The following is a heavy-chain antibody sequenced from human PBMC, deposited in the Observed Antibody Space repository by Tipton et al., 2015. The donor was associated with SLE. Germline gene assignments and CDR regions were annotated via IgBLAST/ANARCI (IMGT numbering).Heavy chain of an antibody. V-gene: IGHV4-39*07. D-gene: IGHD5/OR15-5a*01. Sequence: TLSLTCDVSGGSISSSSYYWGWIRQPPGKTLEWIGSVHYRGTSYHNPSLTSRVSVSVDTSKNQFSLKLSSVTAADTAVYYCARVYGGIEDYWGQGTLVTVSS. CDR3: ARVYGGIEDY. J-gene: IGHJ4*02. CDR2: VHYRGTS. CDR1: GGSISSSSYY.